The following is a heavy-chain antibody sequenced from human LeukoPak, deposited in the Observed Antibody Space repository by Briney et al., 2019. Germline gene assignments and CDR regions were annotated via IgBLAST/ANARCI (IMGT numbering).Heavy chain of an antibody. Sequence: SGGSLRLSCAASGFTFSNYAMGWVRQAPGEGLEWVSAISDSGRSTYYADSVKGRFTISRDNSKSAVYLQMNSLRAEDTAVYYCAKDTGSNYDFWSGYYNPAQYYFDYWGQGTLVTVSS. J-gene: IGHJ4*02. CDR2: ISDSGRST. CDR1: GFTFSNYA. CDR3: AKDTGSNYDFWSGYYNPAQYYFDY. V-gene: IGHV3-23*01. D-gene: IGHD3-3*01.